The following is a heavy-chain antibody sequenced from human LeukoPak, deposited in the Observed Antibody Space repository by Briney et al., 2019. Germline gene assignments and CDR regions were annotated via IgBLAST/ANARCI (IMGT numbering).Heavy chain of an antibody. D-gene: IGHD1-26*01. Sequence: SETLSLTCTVSGASTSSSNYYWGWIRQPPGRGLEWIGSIYFSGSTYYCPSLKSRVTLSIDTSNNQFSLKLTSVTAANTAVYYCARRPTTSIVGATTNYFDHWGQGTLVTVSS. CDR3: ARRPTTSIVGATTNYFDH. V-gene: IGHV4-39*01. J-gene: IGHJ4*02. CDR1: GASTSSSNYY. CDR2: IYFSGST.